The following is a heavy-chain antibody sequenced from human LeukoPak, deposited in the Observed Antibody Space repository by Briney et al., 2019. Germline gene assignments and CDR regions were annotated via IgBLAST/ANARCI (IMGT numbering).Heavy chain of an antibody. CDR3: ARGRPYYYDSSGYYSGDNFDY. J-gene: IGHJ4*02. CDR2: INHSGST. CDR1: GGAFSGYY. D-gene: IGHD3-22*01. Sequence: SETLSRTCAVYGGAFSGYYWSWIRQPPGKGLEWIGEINHSGSTNYNPSLKSRVTISVDTSKNQFSLKLSSVTAADTAVYYCARGRPYYYDSSGYYSGDNFDYWGQGTLVTVSS. V-gene: IGHV4-34*01.